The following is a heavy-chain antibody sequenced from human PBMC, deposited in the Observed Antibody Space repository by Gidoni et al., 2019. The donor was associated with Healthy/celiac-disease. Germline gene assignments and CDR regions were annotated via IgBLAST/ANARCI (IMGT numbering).Heavy chain of an antibody. Sequence: QVQLQQWGAGLLKPSETLSLTCAVYGGSFSGYYWSWLRQPPGKGLEWLGESNHSGSTNYNPSLKSRVTISVDTSKNQFSLKLSSVTAADTAVYYCAMRYCSSTSCRYRGFDYWGQGTLVTVSS. V-gene: IGHV4-34*01. CDR3: AMRYCSSTSCRYRGFDY. J-gene: IGHJ4*02. CDR1: GGSFSGYY. CDR2: SNHSGST. D-gene: IGHD2-2*01.